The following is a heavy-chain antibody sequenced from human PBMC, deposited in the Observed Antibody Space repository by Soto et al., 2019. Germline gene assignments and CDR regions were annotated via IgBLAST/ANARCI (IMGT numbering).Heavy chain of an antibody. CDR1: GFSLSTSGVG. CDR2: IYWDDDK. CDR3: AHRNYTDYDILTGTPYYFDY. Sequence: QITLKESGPTLVKPTQTLTLTCTFSGFSLSTSGVGVGWIRQPPGKALEWLALIYWDDDKRYSPSLKSRLTITQDTSKNQVVLTMTNMDPVDTATYYCAHRNYTDYDILTGTPYYFDYWGQGTLVTVSS. J-gene: IGHJ4*02. V-gene: IGHV2-5*02. D-gene: IGHD3-9*01.